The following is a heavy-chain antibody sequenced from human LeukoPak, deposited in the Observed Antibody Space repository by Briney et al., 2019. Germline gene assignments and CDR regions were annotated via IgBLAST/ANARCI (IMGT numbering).Heavy chain of an antibody. V-gene: IGHV3-33*06. Sequence: PGRSLRLSCAASGFTFSSYGMHWVRQAPGKGLEWVAVIWYDGSNKYYADSVKGRFTISRDNSKNTLYLQMNTLRAEDTAVYYCAKDLSRWELLHLFDYWGQGTLVTVSS. J-gene: IGHJ4*02. CDR2: IWYDGSNK. D-gene: IGHD1-26*01. CDR1: GFTFSSYG. CDR3: AKDLSRWELLHLFDY.